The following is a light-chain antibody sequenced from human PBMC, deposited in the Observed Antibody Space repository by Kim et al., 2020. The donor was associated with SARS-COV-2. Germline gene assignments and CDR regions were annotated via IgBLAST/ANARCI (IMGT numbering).Light chain of an antibody. J-gene: IGKJ4*01. CDR2: GTS. CDR1: QSVSSN. CDR3: QQYNNWPPRTT. V-gene: IGKV3-15*01. Sequence: EIVMTQSPATLSVSQGDRATLSCRASQSVSSNLAWYQQKPGQAPRLLIYGTSTRATGIPARFSGSGSGTEFTLTISSLQSEDFAVYYCQQYNNWPPRTTFGGGTKVDIK.